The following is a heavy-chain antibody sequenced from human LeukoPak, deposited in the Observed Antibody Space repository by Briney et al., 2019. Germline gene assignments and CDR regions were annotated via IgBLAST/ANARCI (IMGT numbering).Heavy chain of an antibody. CDR3: ARVLFGEPEGPFDY. Sequence: PGGSLRLSCAASGFTFSSYGMHWVRQAPGKGLEWVAVISYDGSNKYYADSVKGRFTISRDNSKNTLYLQMNSLRAEDTAVYYCARVLFGEPEGPFDYWGQGTLVTVSS. D-gene: IGHD3-10*02. J-gene: IGHJ4*02. CDR2: ISYDGSNK. CDR1: GFTFSSYG. V-gene: IGHV3-30*03.